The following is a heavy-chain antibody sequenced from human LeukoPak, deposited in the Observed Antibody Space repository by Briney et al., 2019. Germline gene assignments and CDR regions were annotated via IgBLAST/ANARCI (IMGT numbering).Heavy chain of an antibody. CDR1: GYTFSNYA. V-gene: IGHV3-64*01. CDR2: INSNGGST. D-gene: IGHD3-10*01. J-gene: IGHJ4*02. CDR3: ARVRWSSGSYYNVNFDY. Sequence: GGSLRLSCVASGYTFSNYAMHWVRQTPGKGLEYVSGINSNGGSTQYASSVKGRFTISRDNSKDTLYLQMGSLRSEDMAVYYCARVRWSSGSYYNVNFDYWGQGTLVTVSS.